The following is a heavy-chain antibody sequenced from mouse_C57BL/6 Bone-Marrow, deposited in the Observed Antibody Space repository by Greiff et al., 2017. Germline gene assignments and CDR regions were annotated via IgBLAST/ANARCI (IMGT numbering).Heavy chain of an antibody. Sequence: EVQRVESGGGLVQPGGSLKLSCAASGMAWVRQAPRKGPEWVAFISNLAYSIYYADTVTGRFTISRENAKNTLYLEMSSLRSEDTAMYYCARHTTVVARYFDVWGTGTTVTVSS. CDR3: ARHTTVVARYFDV. CDR1: G. D-gene: IGHD1-1*01. CDR2: ISNLAYSI. V-gene: IGHV5-15*01. J-gene: IGHJ1*03.